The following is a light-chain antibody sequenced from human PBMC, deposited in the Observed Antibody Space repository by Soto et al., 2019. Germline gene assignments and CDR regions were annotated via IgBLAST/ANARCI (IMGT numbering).Light chain of an antibody. CDR2: EVS. CDR3: CSYAGSGTLAV. J-gene: IGLJ1*01. CDR1: SSDVGSYNL. V-gene: IGLV2-23*02. Sequence: QSALTQPASVSGSPGQSITISCTGTSSDVGSYNLVSWYQQHPGKAPKLMIYEVSKRPSGVSNRFSGSKSGNTASLTISGLQAEDEADYYCCSYAGSGTLAVFGTGTKLTVL.